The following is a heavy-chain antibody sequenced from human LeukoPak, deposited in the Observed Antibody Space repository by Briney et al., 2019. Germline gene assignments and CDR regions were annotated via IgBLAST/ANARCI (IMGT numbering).Heavy chain of an antibody. V-gene: IGHV3-15*01. CDR3: ATDRRREGIDYYYGMDV. Sequence: GGSLRLSCAASGFTFNNAWMTWVRQAPGKGLEWVGRIKSKSDDGTTDYAVPVKGRFTISREDSKNTLYLQMDSLTVEDTAVYYCATDRRREGIDYYYGMDVWGRGTTVTVSS. D-gene: IGHD1-26*01. CDR1: GFTFNNAW. J-gene: IGHJ6*04. CDR2: IKSKSDDGTT.